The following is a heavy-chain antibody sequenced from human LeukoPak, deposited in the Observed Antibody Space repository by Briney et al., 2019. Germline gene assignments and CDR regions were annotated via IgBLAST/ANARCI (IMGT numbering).Heavy chain of an antibody. J-gene: IGHJ6*03. CDR2: IIPIFGTT. Sequence: SVTVSCKASGGTFSSYAISWVRQAPGQGLEWMGGIIPIFGTTNYAQKFQGRVTITADKSTSTAYMELSSLRSEDTAVYYCARVVGLTGYSSSWYSGYYYYMDVWGKGTTVTVSS. CDR3: ARVVGLTGYSSSWYSGYYYYMDV. V-gene: IGHV1-69*06. D-gene: IGHD6-13*01. CDR1: GGTFSSYA.